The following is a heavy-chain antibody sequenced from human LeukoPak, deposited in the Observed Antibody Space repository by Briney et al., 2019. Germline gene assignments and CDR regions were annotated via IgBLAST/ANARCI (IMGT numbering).Heavy chain of an antibody. J-gene: IGHJ4*02. D-gene: IGHD1-14*01. Sequence: TLSLVYSVTRGSSTTYYWGWIRQPAGKGLEWIGRIYTSGSTNYNPSLKSRVTMSVDTSKNQFSLRLSSVAAADTAVYYCARDSRTYRAFDYGGQGTLVTVSS. CDR1: RGSSTTYY. CDR2: IYTSGST. V-gene: IGHV4-4*07. CDR3: ARDSRTYRAFDY.